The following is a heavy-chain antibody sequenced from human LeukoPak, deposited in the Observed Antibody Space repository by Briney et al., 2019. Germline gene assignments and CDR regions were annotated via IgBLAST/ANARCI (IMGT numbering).Heavy chain of an antibody. Sequence: AETLSLTCTVSNGSISISSYYWGWIRQPPWKGLEWIGSIYYSASTYYNPSLKSRVTISVDTSKTQFSLKPSSVTAADTAVYYCARHWLRGAAKPGYMDVWGKGTTVTVSS. CDR1: NGSISISSYY. J-gene: IGHJ6*03. CDR3: ARHWLRGAAKPGYMDV. D-gene: IGHD5-18*01. CDR2: IYYSAST. V-gene: IGHV4-39*01.